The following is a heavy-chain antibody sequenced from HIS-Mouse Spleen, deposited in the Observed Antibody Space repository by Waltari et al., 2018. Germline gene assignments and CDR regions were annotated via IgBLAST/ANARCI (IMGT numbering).Heavy chain of an antibody. J-gene: IGHJ6*02. CDR1: GYTFTGYY. Sequence: QVQLVQSGAEVKKPGASVKVSCKASGYTFTGYYMHWVRQAPGHGLEWMGWINPNSGGTNYAQKFQGRVTMTRDTSISTAYMELSRLRSDDTAVYYCARDLPGDYYYYYGMDVWGQGTTVTVSS. CDR2: INPNSGGT. D-gene: IGHD7-27*01. CDR3: ARDLPGDYYYYYGMDV. V-gene: IGHV1-2*02.